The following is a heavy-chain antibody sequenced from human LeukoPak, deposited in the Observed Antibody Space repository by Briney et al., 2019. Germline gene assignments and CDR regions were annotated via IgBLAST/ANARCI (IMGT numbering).Heavy chain of an antibody. D-gene: IGHD3-10*01. CDR1: GGSISSYY. Sequence: SETLSLTCTVSGGSISSYYWSWIRQPPGKGLEWIGEINHSGSTNYNPSLKSRVTISVDTSKNQFSLKLSSVTAADTAVYYCASRPITMVRGGYFDYWGQGTLVTVSS. CDR3: ASRPITMVRGGYFDY. V-gene: IGHV4-34*01. J-gene: IGHJ4*02. CDR2: INHSGST.